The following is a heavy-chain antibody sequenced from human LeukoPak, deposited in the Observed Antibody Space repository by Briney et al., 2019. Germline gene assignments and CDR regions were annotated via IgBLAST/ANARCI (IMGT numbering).Heavy chain of an antibody. CDR2: IQQDGSEK. CDR1: GFTISSYW. V-gene: IGHV3-7*05. CDR3: ARNPPRYFN. D-gene: IGHD1-26*01. J-gene: IGHJ1*01. Sequence: GWSLRLYCAASGFTISSYWMIWVGKAPGKGLELVANIQQDGSEKYYVESVKGRFTISRDNAKNSLYLQMNSLRAEDTAVYYCARNPPRYFNWGQGTLVTVSS.